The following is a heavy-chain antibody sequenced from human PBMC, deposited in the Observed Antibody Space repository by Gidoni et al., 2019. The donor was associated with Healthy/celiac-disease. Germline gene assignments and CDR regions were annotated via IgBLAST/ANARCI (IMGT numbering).Heavy chain of an antibody. CDR3: ATCVYYDILTGSLAFDY. J-gene: IGHJ4*02. D-gene: IGHD3-9*01. CDR1: GGSISSSSYY. Sequence: QLQLQESGPGLVKPSETLSLTCTVSGGSISSSSYYWGWIRQPPGKGLEWIGSIYYSGSTYYNPSLKSRVTISVDTSKNQFSLKLSSVTAADTAVYYCATCVYYDILTGSLAFDYWGQGTLVTVSS. CDR2: IYYSGST. V-gene: IGHV4-39*01.